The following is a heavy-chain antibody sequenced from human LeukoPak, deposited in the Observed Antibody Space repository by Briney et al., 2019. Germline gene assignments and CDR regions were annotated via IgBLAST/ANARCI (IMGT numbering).Heavy chain of an antibody. J-gene: IGHJ5*02. D-gene: IGHD1-26*01. V-gene: IGHV4-39*07. Sequence: SETLSLTCTVSGGSISSSSYYWGWIRQPPGKGLEWIGSIYYSGSTYYNPSLKSRVTISVDTSKNQFSLKLSSVTAADTAVYYCARESGSYEEGRWFDPWGQGTLVTVSS. CDR3: ARESGSYEEGRWFDP. CDR1: GGSISSSSYY. CDR2: IYYSGST.